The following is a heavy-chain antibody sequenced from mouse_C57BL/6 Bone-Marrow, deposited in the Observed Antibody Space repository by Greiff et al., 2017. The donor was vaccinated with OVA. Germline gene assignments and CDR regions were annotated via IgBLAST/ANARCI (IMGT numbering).Heavy chain of an antibody. CDR2: IDPSDSYT. J-gene: IGHJ4*01. Sequence: QVQLQQPGAELVMPGASVKLSCKASGYTFTSYWMHWVKQRPGQGLEWIGEIDPSDSYTNYNQKFKGKSTLTVDKSSSTVYLQLSSLTSEDAAGYYWASGIYFDYCEASYYAMDYWGQGTSVTVSS. CDR1: GYTFTSYW. D-gene: IGHD2-4*01. CDR3: ASGIYFDYCEASYYAMDY. V-gene: IGHV1-69*01.